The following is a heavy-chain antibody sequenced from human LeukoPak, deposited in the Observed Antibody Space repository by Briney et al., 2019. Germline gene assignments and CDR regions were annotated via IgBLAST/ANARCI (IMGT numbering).Heavy chain of an antibody. Sequence: GGSLRLSCAASGFTFSSYWMHWVRQASGKGLVWVSRINSDGSSTSYADSVKGRFTISRDNAKNTLYLQMNSLRAEDTAVYYCARDQWKWELSYGMDVWGQGTTVTVSS. CDR2: INSDGSST. J-gene: IGHJ6*02. V-gene: IGHV3-74*01. D-gene: IGHD1-26*01. CDR3: ARDQWKWELSYGMDV. CDR1: GFTFSSYW.